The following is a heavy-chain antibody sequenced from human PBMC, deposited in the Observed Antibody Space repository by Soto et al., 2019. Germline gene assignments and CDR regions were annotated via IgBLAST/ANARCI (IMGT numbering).Heavy chain of an antibody. CDR3: ARVMVVPAGMHQGVLFAP. Sequence: ASVKVSCKASGYVFTKYPIAWLRQAPGQGLEWMGNNDNTNYGKNFQGRLTLTTDTSTSTSYMELRDLRSDDTAVYYCARVMVVPAGMHQGVLFAPCGQGSPVTVSS. J-gene: IGHJ5*02. CDR1: GYVFTKYP. CDR2: NDNT. V-gene: IGHV1-18*01. D-gene: IGHD3-10*01.